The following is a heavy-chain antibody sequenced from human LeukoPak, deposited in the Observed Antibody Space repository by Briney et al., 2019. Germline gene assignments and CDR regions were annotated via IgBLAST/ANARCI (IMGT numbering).Heavy chain of an antibody. CDR2: MNPNSGNT. D-gene: IGHD3-10*01. CDR1: GYTFTSYD. J-gene: IGHJ6*03. CDR3: ARTLPDYYGSGSYYNDIYYYYYMDV. V-gene: IGHV1-8*01. Sequence: ASVKVSCKASGYTFTSYDINWVRQATGQGLEWMGWMNPNSGNTGYAQKFQGRVTMTRNTSISTAYMELSSLRSEDTAVHYCARTLPDYYGSGSYYNDIYYYYYMDVWGKGTTVTVSS.